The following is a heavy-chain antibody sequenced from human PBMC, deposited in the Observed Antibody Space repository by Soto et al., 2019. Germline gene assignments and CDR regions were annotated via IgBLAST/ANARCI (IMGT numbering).Heavy chain of an antibody. CDR2: IYPGDSDT. CDR1: GYSFTSYW. V-gene: IGHV5-51*01. D-gene: IGHD5-18*01. J-gene: IGHJ6*02. CDR3: AREGQLWNYYYYYGMDV. Sequence: PRGSLKISCKGSGYSFTSYWIGWVRQMPGKGLEWMGIIYPGDSDTRYSPSFQGQVTISADKSISTAYLQWSSLKASDTAMYYCAREGQLWNYYYYYGMDVWGQGTTVTVSS.